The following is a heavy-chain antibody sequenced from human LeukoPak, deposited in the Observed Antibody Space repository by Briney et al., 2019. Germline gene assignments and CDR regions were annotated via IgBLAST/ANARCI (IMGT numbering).Heavy chain of an antibody. D-gene: IGHD3-16*01. Sequence: SETLSLTCTVSGGSISSSSYYWGWIRQPPGKGLEWIGSMYYSGSTYHNPSLKSRVTMSVDTSKNQCSLKLSSVTAADTAVYYCARGGDAMGNGASFLDNWGQGTLVTVSS. CDR3: ARGGDAMGNGASFLDN. CDR2: MYYSGST. V-gene: IGHV4-39*07. J-gene: IGHJ4*02. CDR1: GGSISSSSYY.